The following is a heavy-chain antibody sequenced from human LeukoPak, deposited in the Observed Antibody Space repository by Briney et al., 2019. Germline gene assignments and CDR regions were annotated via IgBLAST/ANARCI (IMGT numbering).Heavy chain of an antibody. Sequence: ASVKVSCKASGYTFTSYGISWVRQAPGQGLEWMGWINPNSGGTNYAQKFQGRVTITRDTSISTAYMELSRLRSDDTAVYYCARGVRRSVSAPPGGGFDPWGQGTLVTVSS. CDR2: INPNSGGT. CDR1: GYTFTSYG. J-gene: IGHJ5*02. D-gene: IGHD1-14*01. CDR3: ARGVRRSVSAPPGGGFDP. V-gene: IGHV1-2*02.